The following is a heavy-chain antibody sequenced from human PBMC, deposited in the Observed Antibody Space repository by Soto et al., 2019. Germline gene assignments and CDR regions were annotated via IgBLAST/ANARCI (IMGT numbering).Heavy chain of an antibody. V-gene: IGHV4-31*02. J-gene: IGHJ5*02. CDR3: ARGGRDLFDP. CDR2: IYYSGST. D-gene: IGHD2-21*02. Sequence: NHQHPGKGLEWIGYIYYSGSTYYNPSLKSRVTISVDTSKNQFSLKLSSVTAADTAVYYCARGGRDLFDPWGQGTLVTVSS.